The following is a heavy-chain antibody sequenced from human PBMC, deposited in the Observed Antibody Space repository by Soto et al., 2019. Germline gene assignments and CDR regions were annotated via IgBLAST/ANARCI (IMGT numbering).Heavy chain of an antibody. V-gene: IGHV3-23*01. J-gene: IGHJ6*02. CDR1: GFTFSNNV. CDR3: AKEVYGAARGAMDV. CDR2: INDNGGDT. Sequence: EVQLLESGGGLVQPGGSLRLSCAASGFTFSNNVMSWVRQAPGKRLEWVSGINDNGGDTYYADSVKGRCTISRENSKNTLYLQMNSLRAEDTAVYYCAKEVYGAARGAMDVWGQGTTVTVSS. D-gene: IGHD2-8*01.